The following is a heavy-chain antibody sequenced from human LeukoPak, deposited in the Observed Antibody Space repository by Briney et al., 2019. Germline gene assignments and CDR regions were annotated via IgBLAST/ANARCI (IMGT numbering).Heavy chain of an antibody. D-gene: IGHD3-10*01. CDR2: INHSGST. V-gene: IGHV4-34*01. Sequence: SETLSLTCTVSGGSISSYYWSWIRQPPGKGLEWIGEINHSGSTNYNPSLKSRVTISVDTSKNQFSLKLSSVTAADTAVYYCARGLKITMVRGVTHPFDYWGQGTLVTVSS. CDR3: ARGLKITMVRGVTHPFDY. CDR1: GGSISSYY. J-gene: IGHJ4*02.